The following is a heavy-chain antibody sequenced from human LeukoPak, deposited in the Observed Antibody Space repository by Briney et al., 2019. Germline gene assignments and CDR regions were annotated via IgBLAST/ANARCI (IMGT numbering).Heavy chain of an antibody. Sequence: SETLSLTCTVSGHSHSSYYWSWIRQPPGKGGEGMGVIYYSGSTKYNPSLKSGGTISVETSKNQCSLKLKSVTAADTAVYYCARHYYGSGSYYGYWGQGTLVTVSS. V-gene: IGHV4-59*01. J-gene: IGHJ4*02. CDR3: ARHYYGSGSYYGY. CDR2: IYYSGST. D-gene: IGHD3-10*01. CDR1: GHSHSSYY.